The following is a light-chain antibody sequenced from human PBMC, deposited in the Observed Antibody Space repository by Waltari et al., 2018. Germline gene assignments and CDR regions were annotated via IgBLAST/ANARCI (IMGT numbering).Light chain of an antibody. J-gene: IGKJ1*01. V-gene: IGKV1-5*03. CDR2: KAS. Sequence: ITCRARRSIGNWLVWYPQKPGTAPKILIYKASSLETGVPSRFSGSGAGTEVTLTISNMQPDDFATYSCTKYNYYWTFGQGTKVA. CDR3: TKYNYYWT. CDR1: RSIGNW.